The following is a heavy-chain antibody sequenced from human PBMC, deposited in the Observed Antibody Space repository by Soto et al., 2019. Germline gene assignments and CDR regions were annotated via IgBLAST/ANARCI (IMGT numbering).Heavy chain of an antibody. CDR3: ATEAVAGSYFDY. CDR1: GFTFSDYY. J-gene: IGHJ4*02. CDR2: ISSSSSYT. Sequence: QVQLVESGGGLVKPGGSLRLSCAASGFTFSDYYMSWIRQAPGKGLEWVSYISSSSSYTNYADSVKGRFTISRDNAKNSLYLQMNSLRAEDTAVYYCATEAVAGSYFDYWGQGTLVTVSS. V-gene: IGHV3-11*06. D-gene: IGHD6-19*01.